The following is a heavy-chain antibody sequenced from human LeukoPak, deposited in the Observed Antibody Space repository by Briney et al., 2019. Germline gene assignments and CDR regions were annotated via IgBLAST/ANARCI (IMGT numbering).Heavy chain of an antibody. J-gene: IGHJ4*02. CDR2: ISAYNGNT. D-gene: IGHD6-19*01. V-gene: IGHV1-18*04. CDR3: ARDSTVAGLDY. Sequence: ASVKVSCKASGYTFTSYYMHWVRQAPGQGLEWVGWISAYNGNTNYAQKLQGRVTMTTDTSTSTAYMELRSLRSDDTAVYYCARDSTVAGLDYWGQGTLVTVSS. CDR1: GYTFTSYY.